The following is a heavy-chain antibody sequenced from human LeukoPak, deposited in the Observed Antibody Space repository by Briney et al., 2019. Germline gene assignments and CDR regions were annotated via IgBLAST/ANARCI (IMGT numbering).Heavy chain of an antibody. V-gene: IGHV4-30-4*01. J-gene: IGHJ4*02. D-gene: IGHD5-24*01. Sequence: SQTLSLTCTVSGGSISSGDYCWSWIRQSPGKGLEWIGYSYYSGSTYYNPSLKSRVTISVDTSKNQFSLKLSSVTAADTAVYYRARGRWPPLPTYWGQGTLVTVSS. CDR1: GGSISSGDYC. CDR2: SYYSGST. CDR3: ARGRWPPLPTY.